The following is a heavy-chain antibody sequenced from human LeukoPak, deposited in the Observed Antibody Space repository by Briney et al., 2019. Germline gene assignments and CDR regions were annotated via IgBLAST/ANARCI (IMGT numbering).Heavy chain of an antibody. CDR2: INAGNGNT. J-gene: IGHJ4*02. CDR3: AREIDRDDYNRFFDY. Sequence: ASVKVSCKASGYTFSTYTMHWVRQAPGQRLEWVGWINAGNGNTKYSQKFQGRVIITRDTSASTAYMEMSSLRSEDTAVYYCAREIDRDDYNRFFDYWGQGTLVTVSS. D-gene: IGHD5-24*01. V-gene: IGHV1-3*01. CDR1: GYTFSTYT.